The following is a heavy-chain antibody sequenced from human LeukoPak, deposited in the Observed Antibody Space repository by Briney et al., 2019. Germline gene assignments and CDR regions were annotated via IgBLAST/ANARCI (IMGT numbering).Heavy chain of an antibody. J-gene: IGHJ4*02. D-gene: IGHD3-3*01. CDR1: GFTFSSYA. Sequence: GGPLRLSCAAAGFTFSSYAMSWVRRAPGKGLEWVSAISGSGGSTYYADSVKGRFTISRDNSKNTLYLQMNSLRAEDTAVYYCAKEYLEWLPYFDYWGQGTLVTVSS. CDR2: ISGSGGST. V-gene: IGHV3-23*01. CDR3: AKEYLEWLPYFDY.